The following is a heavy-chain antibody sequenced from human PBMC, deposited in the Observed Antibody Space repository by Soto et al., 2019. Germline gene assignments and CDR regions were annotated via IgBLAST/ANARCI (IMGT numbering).Heavy chain of an antibody. Sequence: GGSLRLSCAASGFTFSSYSMNWVRQAPGKGLEWVSYISSSSSTIYYADSVKGRFTISRDNAKNSLYLQMNSLRAEDTAVYYCARALTTVTTGLVRAFDIWGQGTMVTVSS. V-gene: IGHV3-48*01. D-gene: IGHD4-17*01. CDR3: ARALTTVTTGLVRAFDI. CDR1: GFTFSSYS. CDR2: ISSSSSTI. J-gene: IGHJ3*02.